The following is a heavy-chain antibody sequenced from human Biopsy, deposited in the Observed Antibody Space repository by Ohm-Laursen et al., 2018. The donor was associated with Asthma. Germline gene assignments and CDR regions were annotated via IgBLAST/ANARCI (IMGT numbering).Heavy chain of an antibody. D-gene: IGHD6-25*01. V-gene: IGHV3-11*01. CDR1: GFSFSDYY. CDR2: ISSSGSTT. Sequence: SLRLSCSASGFSFSDYYITWMRQAPGKGLEWVSSISSSGSTTYPAESVKGRFTISRDNAQKSLFLQMGSLRAVDTAIYYCARVFESSEWGPFYHFGLDVWGQGTTVAVSS. J-gene: IGHJ6*02. CDR3: ARVFESSEWGPFYHFGLDV.